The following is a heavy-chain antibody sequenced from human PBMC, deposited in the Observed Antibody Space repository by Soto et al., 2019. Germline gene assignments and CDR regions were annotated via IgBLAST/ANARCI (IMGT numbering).Heavy chain of an antibody. V-gene: IGHV4-39*01. Sequence: SETLSLTCTVSGGSISSSSYYWGWIRQPPGKGLEWIGSIYYSGSTYYNPSLKSRVTISVDTSKNQFSLKLSSVTAAYTAVYYCARSSAAGTFLYHYYYYGMDVWGQGTTVTVSS. CDR1: GGSISSSSYY. CDR3: ARSSAAGTFLYHYYYYGMDV. D-gene: IGHD6-13*01. J-gene: IGHJ6*02. CDR2: IYYSGST.